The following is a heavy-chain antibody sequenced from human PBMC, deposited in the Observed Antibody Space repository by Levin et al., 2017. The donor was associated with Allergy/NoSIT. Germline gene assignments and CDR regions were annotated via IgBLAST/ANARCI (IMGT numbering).Heavy chain of an antibody. V-gene: IGHV5-51*01. D-gene: IGHD2-21*02. Sequence: GESLKISCKASGYSFHTNWIGWVRQMPGKGLEYMGIIYPSDSDTRYTPSFQGQVTISADKSITTAYLHWSSLKASDTAMYYCARLSCVGDCHSLKGAFDIWGQGTMVTVTS. CDR1: GYSFHTNW. J-gene: IGHJ3*02. CDR3: ARLSCVGDCHSLKGAFDI. CDR2: IYPSDSDT.